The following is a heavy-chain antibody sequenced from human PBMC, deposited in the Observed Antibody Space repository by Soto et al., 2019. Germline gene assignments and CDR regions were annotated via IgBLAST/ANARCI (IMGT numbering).Heavy chain of an antibody. J-gene: IGHJ6*02. CDR2: ISYDGSNK. CDR1: GFTSSSYV. V-gene: IGHV3-30*18. CDR3: AKSVSGSYSPYYYGMDV. Sequence: QVQLVESGGGVVQPGRSLRLSCEGSGFTSSSYVMHWVRQAPGKGLEWVAVISYDGSNKYYADSVKGRFTISRDNSKNTLYLQMNSLRAEDTAVYYCAKSVSGSYSPYYYGMDVWGQGTTVTVSS. D-gene: IGHD3-10*01.